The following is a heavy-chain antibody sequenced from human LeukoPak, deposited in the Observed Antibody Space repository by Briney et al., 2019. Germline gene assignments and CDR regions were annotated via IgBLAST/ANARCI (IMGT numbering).Heavy chain of an antibody. CDR2: IYTSGST. CDR3: AREQQWLGYFDY. V-gene: IGHV4-4*07. CDR1: GGSISSYY. J-gene: IGHJ4*02. Sequence: SETLSLTCTVSGGSISSYYWSWIRQPAGKGLEWIGRIYTSGSTNYNPSLKSRVTISVDTSKNQFSLKLSSVTAADTAVYYCAREQQWLGYFDYWGQGTLVTVSS. D-gene: IGHD6-19*01.